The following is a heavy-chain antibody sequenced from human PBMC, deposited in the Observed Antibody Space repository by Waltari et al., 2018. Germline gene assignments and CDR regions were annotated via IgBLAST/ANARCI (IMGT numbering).Heavy chain of an antibody. CDR2: HNSSGST. V-gene: IGHV4-31*03. D-gene: IGHD3-10*01. CDR1: GGSISSGAYY. J-gene: IGHJ5*02. CDR3: ARVGALNWFDP. Sequence: QVQLQESGPGLVKPSQTLSLTCTVSGGSISSGAYYWRWIRQHPGQGLAWVGHHNSSGSTYYNPSLKSRVTISVDTSKNQFSLKLSSVTAADTAVYYCARVGALNWFDPWGQGTLVTVSS.